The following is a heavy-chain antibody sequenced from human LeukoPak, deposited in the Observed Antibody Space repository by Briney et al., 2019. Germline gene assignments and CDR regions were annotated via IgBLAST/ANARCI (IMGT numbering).Heavy chain of an antibody. CDR2: IYYSGST. D-gene: IGHD1-26*01. CDR1: GGSISSYY. V-gene: IGHV4-59*12. CDR3: ARGLGVGATELGY. Sequence: PSETLSLTCTVSGGSISSYYWSWIRQPPGKGLEWIGYIYYSGSTNYNPSLKSRVTISVDRSKNQFSLKLSSVTAADTAVYYCARGLGVGATELGYWGQGTLVTVSS. J-gene: IGHJ4*02.